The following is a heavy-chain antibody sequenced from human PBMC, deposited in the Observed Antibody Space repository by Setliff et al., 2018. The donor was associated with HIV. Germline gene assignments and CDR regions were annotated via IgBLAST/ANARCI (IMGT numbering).Heavy chain of an antibody. CDR3: ASFFGDYGY. Sequence: GGSLRLSCAASGFNFKTYGMTWVRQAPGKGLDWVALIGSSNHGIHYTASVQGRFTVSRDNANHLLFLEMNNLRVEDTAVYYCASFFGDYGYWGHGTQVTAPQ. J-gene: IGHJ4*01. D-gene: IGHD3-10*01. CDR2: IGSSNHGI. CDR1: GFNFKTYG. V-gene: IGHV3-48*04.